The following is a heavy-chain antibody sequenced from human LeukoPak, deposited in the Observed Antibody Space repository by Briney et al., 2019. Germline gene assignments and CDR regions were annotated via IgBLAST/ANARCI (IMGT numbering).Heavy chain of an antibody. CDR2: INPNSGGT. V-gene: IGHV1-2*02. CDR3: ARDTYYDSSGSYYYGMDV. J-gene: IGHJ6*02. D-gene: IGHD3-22*01. Sequence: ASVKVSCKTSGYTFTGYYMHWVRQAPGQGLEWMGWINPNSGGTNYAQRFQGRVTMTRDTSISTAYMELRSLRSDDTAVYYCARDTYYDSSGSYYYGMDVWGQGTTVTVSS. CDR1: GYTFTGYY.